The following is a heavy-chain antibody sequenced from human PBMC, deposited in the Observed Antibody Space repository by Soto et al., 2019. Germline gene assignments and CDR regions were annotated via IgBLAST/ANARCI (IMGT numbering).Heavy chain of an antibody. J-gene: IGHJ4*02. V-gene: IGHV3-23*01. CDR2: ISGSGGST. Sequence: GGSLRLSCAASGFTFSSYAMSWVRQAPRKGLEWVSAISGSGGSTYYADSVKGRFTFSRDNSKNTLYLQMNSLRAEDTAVYYCAKGRPAAMGTTWDYWGQGTLVTVSS. D-gene: IGHD5-18*01. CDR1: GFTFSSYA. CDR3: AKGRPAAMGTTWDY.